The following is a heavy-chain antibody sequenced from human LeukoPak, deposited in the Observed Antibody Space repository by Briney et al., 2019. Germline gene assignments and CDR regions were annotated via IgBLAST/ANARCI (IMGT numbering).Heavy chain of an antibody. Sequence: SETLSLTCAVYGGSFSGYYWSWIRQPPGKGLEWIGEINHSGSTNYNPSLKSRVTTSVDTSNNQFSLKLSSVTAADTAVYYCAGVGGSGLGLSAWGQGTLVTVSS. V-gene: IGHV4-34*01. D-gene: IGHD2-15*01. CDR3: AGVGGSGLGLSA. CDR2: INHSGST. J-gene: IGHJ4*02. CDR1: GGSFSGYY.